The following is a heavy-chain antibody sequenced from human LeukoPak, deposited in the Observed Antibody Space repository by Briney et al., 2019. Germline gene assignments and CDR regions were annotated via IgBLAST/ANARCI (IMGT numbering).Heavy chain of an antibody. CDR1: EFTFDDYT. D-gene: IGHD3-22*01. CDR2: ISWDGGST. CDR3: AKESVYYYDSSGYLGY. Sequence: GGSLRLSCAASEFTFDDYTMHWVRQAPGKGLEWVSLISWDGGSTYYADSVKGRFTISRDNSKNSLYLQMNSLRTEDTALYYCAKESVYYYDSSGYLGYWGQGTLVTVSS. V-gene: IGHV3-43*01. J-gene: IGHJ4*02.